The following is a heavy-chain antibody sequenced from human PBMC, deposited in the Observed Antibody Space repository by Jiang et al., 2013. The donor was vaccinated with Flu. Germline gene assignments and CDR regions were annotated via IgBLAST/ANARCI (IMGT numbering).Heavy chain of an antibody. CDR2: ISYDGSNK. V-gene: IGHV3-30*18. D-gene: IGHD6-19*01. Sequence: GGGVVQPGRSLRLSCAASGFTFSSYGMHWVRQAPGKGLEWVAVISYDGSNKYYADSVKGRFTISRDNSKNTLYLQMNSLRAEDTAVYYCAKESLYSSGWLRYFDYWGQGTLVTVSS. CDR3: AKESLYSSGWLRYFDY. CDR1: GFTFSSYG. J-gene: IGHJ4*02.